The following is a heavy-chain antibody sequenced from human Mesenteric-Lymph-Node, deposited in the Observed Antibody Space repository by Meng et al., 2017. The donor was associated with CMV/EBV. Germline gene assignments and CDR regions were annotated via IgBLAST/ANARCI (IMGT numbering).Heavy chain of an antibody. Sequence: GGSLRLSCAASGFTFSTYWMSWVRQAPGKGLEWVSSISSSSSYIYYADSVKGRFTISRDNAKNSLYLQMNSLRAEDTAVYYCARDLANWNYVVGYFDYWGQGTLVTVSS. CDR2: ISSSSSYI. J-gene: IGHJ4*02. CDR1: GFTFSTYW. V-gene: IGHV3-21*01. CDR3: ARDLANWNYVVGYFDY. D-gene: IGHD1-7*01.